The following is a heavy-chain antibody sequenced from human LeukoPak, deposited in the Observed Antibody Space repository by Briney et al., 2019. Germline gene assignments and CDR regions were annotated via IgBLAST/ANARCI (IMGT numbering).Heavy chain of an antibody. CDR3: AREFWGTMVRGAAMDV. J-gene: IGHJ6*02. CDR1: GGTXNSYT. Sequence: SVKVSCKASGGTXNSYTINGVRQAPGEGLEWMGTIIPAFSIPNYAQRFKDRVTITANKSTSTAYMELSSLRSEDTAVYYCAREFWGTMVRGAAMDVWGQGTTVTVSS. CDR2: IIPAFSIP. V-gene: IGHV1-69*02. D-gene: IGHD3-10*01.